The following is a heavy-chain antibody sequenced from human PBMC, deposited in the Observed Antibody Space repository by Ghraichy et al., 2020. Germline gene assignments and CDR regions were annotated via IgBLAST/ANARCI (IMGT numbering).Heavy chain of an antibody. CDR1: GGSISSFY. V-gene: IGHV4-59*01. CDR3: AREGAGGSDFSPYYYYMDV. CDR2: IYYSGNT. J-gene: IGHJ6*03. D-gene: IGHD5-12*01. Sequence: SETLFLTCTVSGGSISSFYWSWIRQPPGKGLEWIGYIYYSGNTNYNPSLKRRVTISVDTSKNQFSLKLSSVTAADTAVYYCAREGAGGSDFSPYYYYMDVWGKGTTVTVSS.